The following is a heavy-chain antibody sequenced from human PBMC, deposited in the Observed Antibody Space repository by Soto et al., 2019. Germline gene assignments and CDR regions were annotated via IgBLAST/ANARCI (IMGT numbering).Heavy chain of an antibody. Sequence: GGSLRLSCAASGFTFSSHSINWVRQAPGKGLEWVSYISGSGATKYYADSVKGRFTISRDNARNSLYLQMSSLSDEDTAVYYCARGGRQQLIPTPISYKIDYWGQGTLVTVSS. CDR2: ISGSGATK. D-gene: IGHD6-13*01. CDR3: ARGGRQQLIPTPISYKIDY. V-gene: IGHV3-48*02. J-gene: IGHJ4*02. CDR1: GFTFSSHS.